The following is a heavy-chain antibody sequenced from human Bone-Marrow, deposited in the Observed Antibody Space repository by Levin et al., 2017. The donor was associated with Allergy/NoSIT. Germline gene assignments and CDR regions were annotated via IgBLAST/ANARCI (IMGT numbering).Heavy chain of an antibody. CDR3: ARDRGSVAVPSASPDL. CDR1: GFTFSYYA. V-gene: IGHV3-30*01. CDR2: MSYDGSKI. Sequence: GGSLRLSCATTGFTFSYYAMYWVRQAPGKGLEWVTIMSYDGSKIYYADSVKGRFTISRDNSKKTLFLQMNSLRAEDTAFYYCARDRGSVAVPSASPDLWGQGTLVTVSS. D-gene: IGHD2-15*01. J-gene: IGHJ5*02.